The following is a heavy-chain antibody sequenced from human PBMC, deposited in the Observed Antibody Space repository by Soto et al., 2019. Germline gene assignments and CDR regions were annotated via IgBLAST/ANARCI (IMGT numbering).Heavy chain of an antibody. J-gene: IGHJ6*03. D-gene: IGHD4-17*01. CDR2: IYPGDSDT. CDR3: ARGGRLRSPVYYYYMDV. V-gene: IGHV5-51*01. CDR1: GYSFTSYW. Sequence: PGESLKISCKGSGYSFTSYWIGWVRQMPGKGLEWMGIIYPGDSDTRYSPSFQGQVTISADNSKNTLYLQVNSLRAEDTAVYYCARGGRLRSPVYYYYMDVWGEGTTVTVSS.